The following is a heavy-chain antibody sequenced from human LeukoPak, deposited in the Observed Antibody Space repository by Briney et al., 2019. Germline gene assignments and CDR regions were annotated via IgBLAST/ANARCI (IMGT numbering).Heavy chain of an antibody. Sequence: ASVKVSCKVSGYTLTELSMHWVRQAPGKGLEWMGGFDPEDGETIYAQKFQGRVTITADESTSTAYMELSSLRSEDTAVYYCARAYYYGSGSLDYYYYYGMDVWGQGTTVTVSS. V-gene: IGHV1-24*01. J-gene: IGHJ6*02. CDR2: FDPEDGET. D-gene: IGHD3-10*01. CDR1: GYTLTELS. CDR3: ARAYYYGSGSLDYYYYYGMDV.